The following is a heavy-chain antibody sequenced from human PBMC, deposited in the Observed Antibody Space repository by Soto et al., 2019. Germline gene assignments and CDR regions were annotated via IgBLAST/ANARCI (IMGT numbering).Heavy chain of an antibody. D-gene: IGHD2-15*01. J-gene: IGHJ4*02. CDR2: ISASAITT. V-gene: IGHV3-23*04. Sequence: EVQLVDSGGGLVQPGESLRLSCAGSGFTFSAYAMSWVRQAPGKGLEWVSSISASAITTYNTDSVRGRFTISRDNSRNTVYLQMNSLRAEDTAVYFCATPTGFNNVVPAYFDYWGGGTRVTVSS. CDR1: GFTFSAYA. CDR3: ATPTGFNNVVPAYFDY.